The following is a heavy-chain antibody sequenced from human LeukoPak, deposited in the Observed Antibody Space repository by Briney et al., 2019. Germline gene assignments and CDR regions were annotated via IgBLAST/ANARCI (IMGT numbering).Heavy chain of an antibody. CDR3: ARDGRGYSGYDSFDY. V-gene: IGHV4-4*07. Sequence: SETLSLTCTVSGGSISSYYWSWIRQPAGKGLEWIGRIYTSGGTNYNPSLKSRVTMSVDTSKNQFSLKLSSVTAADTAVYYCARDGRGYSGYDSFDYWGQGTLVTVSS. D-gene: IGHD5-12*01. CDR2: IYTSGGT. CDR1: GGSISSYY. J-gene: IGHJ4*02.